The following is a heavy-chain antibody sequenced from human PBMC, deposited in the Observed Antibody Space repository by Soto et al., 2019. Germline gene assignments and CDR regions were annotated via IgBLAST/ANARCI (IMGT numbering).Heavy chain of an antibody. CDR3: ARYPAPPDI. CDR1: GCTFASYA. V-gene: IGHV1-18*01. Sequence: QVQLVQSGAEVKKPGASVKVSCKASGCTFASYAISWMRQAPGQGLEWMGWISAYNGNTNYAQKHQGRVPMNTDTPTSTTHMELRRLRSDDTAVYSCARYPAPPDICGQGTLVTVSS. CDR2: ISAYNGNT. J-gene: IGHJ4*02.